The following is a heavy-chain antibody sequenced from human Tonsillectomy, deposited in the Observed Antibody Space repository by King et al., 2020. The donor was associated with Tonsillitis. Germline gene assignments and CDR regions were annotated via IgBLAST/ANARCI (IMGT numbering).Heavy chain of an antibody. CDR3: ARSDYYYNGRYYYYYMDV. Sequence: VQLQESGPGLVKPSETLSLTCTVSVGSISPFYWSWIRQPPGKGLEWVGFIYYIGSTNYNPSLKSGVTISVDTSKNQFSLRLSSVTAADTAMYYCARSDYYYNGRYYYYYMDVWGKGTTVTVS. D-gene: IGHD3-22*01. J-gene: IGHJ6*03. V-gene: IGHV4-59*08. CDR2: IYYIGST. CDR1: VGSISPFY.